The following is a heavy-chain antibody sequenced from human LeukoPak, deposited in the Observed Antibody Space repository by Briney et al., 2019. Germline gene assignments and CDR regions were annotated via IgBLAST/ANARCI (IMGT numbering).Heavy chain of an antibody. CDR2: IWYDGSNK. J-gene: IGHJ4*02. D-gene: IGHD4-23*01. CDR3: ARVAAGYSVNYFDY. Sequence: TGGSLRLSCAASGFTFSSYAMHWVRQAPGKGLEWVAVIWYDGSNKYYADSVKGRFTISRDNSKNTLYLQMNSLRAEDTAVYYCARVAAGYSVNYFDYWGQGTLVTVSS. V-gene: IGHV3-33*08. CDR1: GFTFSSYA.